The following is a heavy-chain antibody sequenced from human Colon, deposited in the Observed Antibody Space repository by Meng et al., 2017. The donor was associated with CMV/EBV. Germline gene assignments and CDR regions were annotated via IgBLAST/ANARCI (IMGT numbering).Heavy chain of an antibody. CDR3: ARDVASAGWYHDH. J-gene: IGHJ4*02. CDR1: GGSTSSRSSY. Sequence: SETLSLTCTVSGGSTSSRSSYWGWIRQPPGKGLEWIGSIFYDGTTYYNPSLQSRVSVSLDTSKNQFSLKLPSVTAADTAIYSLARDVASAGWYHDHWGQGTLVTVSS. D-gene: IGHD6-19*01. V-gene: IGHV4-39*07. CDR2: IFYDGTT.